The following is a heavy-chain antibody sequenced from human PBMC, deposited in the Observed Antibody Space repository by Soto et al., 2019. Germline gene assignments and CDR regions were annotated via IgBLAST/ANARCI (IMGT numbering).Heavy chain of an antibody. CDR3: ARDRSGSYYNYYYYGMDV. D-gene: IGHD1-26*01. CDR1: GGSISSYY. V-gene: IGHV4-59*12. CDR2: IYYSGST. J-gene: IGHJ6*02. Sequence: SETLSLTCTVSGGSISSYYWSWIRQPPGKGLEWIGYIYYSGSTYYNPSLKSRVTISVDTSKNQFSLKLSSVTAADTAVYYCARDRSGSYYNYYYYGMDVWGQGTTVTVSS.